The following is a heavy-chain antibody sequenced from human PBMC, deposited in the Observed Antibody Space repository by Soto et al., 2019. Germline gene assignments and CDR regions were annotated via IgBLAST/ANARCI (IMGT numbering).Heavy chain of an antibody. CDR2: ISYDGTNK. V-gene: IGHV3-30*04. Sequence: QVQLVQSGGGVVQPGTSLRLSCAASGFIFSDYVMYWFRQTPGKGLEWMAVISYDGTNKHYANSVKGRFFISRDNSNNTLYLQMSKLTPEASVIYYCAGNNTGLYQGADDCWG. D-gene: IGHD2-21*01. CDR1: GFIFSDYV. CDR3: AGNNTGLYQGADDC. J-gene: IGHJ6*01.